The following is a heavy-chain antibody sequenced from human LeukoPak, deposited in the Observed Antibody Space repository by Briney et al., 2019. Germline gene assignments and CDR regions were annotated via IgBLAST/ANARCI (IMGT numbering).Heavy chain of an antibody. V-gene: IGHV4-59*01. CDR2: IYYSGST. D-gene: IGHD5-18*01. CDR3: AREGDNYGNWFDP. CDR1: GGSIRSYY. Sequence: PSETLSLTCTVSGGSIRSYYWSWIRQPPGKGLEWIGYIYYSGSTNYNPSLKSRVTISLDTSKNQFSLKLSSVTAADTAVYYCAREGDNYGNWFDPWGQGTLVTVSS. J-gene: IGHJ5*02.